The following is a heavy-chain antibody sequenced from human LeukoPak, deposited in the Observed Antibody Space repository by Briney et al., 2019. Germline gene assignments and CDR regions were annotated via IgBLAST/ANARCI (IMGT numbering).Heavy chain of an antibody. CDR3: TRGPPSYSDW. Sequence: RGSLRLSCAASLFTFSSYVMHWVRQAPGKGLEWVAVIWYDGSNKYYADSVKGRFTISRDNSKNTQYLQINSLRAQDTPVCYFTRGPPSYSDWWGQGTLVIVSS. CDR2: IWYDGSNK. CDR1: LFTFSSYV. J-gene: IGHJ4*02. V-gene: IGHV3-33*01.